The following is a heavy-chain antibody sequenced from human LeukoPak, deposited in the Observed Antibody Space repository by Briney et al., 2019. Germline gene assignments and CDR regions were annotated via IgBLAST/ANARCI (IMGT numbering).Heavy chain of an antibody. J-gene: IGHJ4*02. D-gene: IGHD6-19*01. V-gene: IGHV3-30*02. CDR2: IRYDGSNK. Sequence: GGSLRLSCAASGFTFSSYCMHWVRQAPGKGLEWVAFIRYDGSNKYYADSVKGRFTISRDNSKNMLYPHVNSLRPEDTAVYYCARVQSSGWSLDYWGQGTLVTVSS. CDR1: GFTFSSYC. CDR3: ARVQSSGWSLDY.